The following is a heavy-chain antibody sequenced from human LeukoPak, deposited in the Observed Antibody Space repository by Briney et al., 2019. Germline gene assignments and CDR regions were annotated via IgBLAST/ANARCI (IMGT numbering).Heavy chain of an antibody. V-gene: IGHV3-20*04. CDR1: GFNFEGYG. Sequence: GGSLRLSCEASGFNFEGYGMSWVRQAPGKGLEWVSGTYWNGGGTGYADSVRGRFTISRDNAKSSLYLQMNSLRPEDTALYYCARKHADYMDVWGKGTTVIVSS. J-gene: IGHJ6*03. D-gene: IGHD6-25*01. CDR3: ARKHADYMDV. CDR2: TYWNGGGT.